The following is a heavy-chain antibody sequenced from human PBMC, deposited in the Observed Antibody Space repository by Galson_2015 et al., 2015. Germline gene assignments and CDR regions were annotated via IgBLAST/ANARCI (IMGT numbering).Heavy chain of an antibody. CDR3: GRVGIITPPRHYMDV. CDR2: IKPDGSEK. V-gene: IGHV3-7*01. D-gene: IGHD2-15*01. J-gene: IGHJ6*03. CDR1: GFTFSGYW. Sequence: SLRLSCAASGFTFSGYWMTWVRQAPGKGLEWVGNIKPDGSEKNYVDSVKGRFTISRDNAKNSLYLQLNSLRAEDAAVYYCGRVGIITPPRHYMDVWGKGTTVTVSS.